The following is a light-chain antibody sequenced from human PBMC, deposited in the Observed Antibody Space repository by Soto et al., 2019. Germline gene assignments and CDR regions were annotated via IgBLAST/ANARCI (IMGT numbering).Light chain of an antibody. V-gene: IGLV2-11*01. Sequence: QSALTQPRSVSGSPEQSVTISCTGTSSGVGGYNYVSWYQQHPGKAPKLMIYDVSKRPSGVPDRFSGSKSGNTASLTISGLQAEDEADYYCCSYAGTYTLVFGGGTKLTVL. CDR2: DVS. CDR3: CSYAGTYTLV. CDR1: SSGVGGYNY. J-gene: IGLJ2*01.